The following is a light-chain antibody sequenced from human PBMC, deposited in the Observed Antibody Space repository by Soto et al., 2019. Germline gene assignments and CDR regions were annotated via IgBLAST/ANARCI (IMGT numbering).Light chain of an antibody. CDR1: RDIGKY. Sequence: DIQMTQSPSSLSASVGDRVTITCQASRDIGKYLTWFQEKPGKAPKLLIYDASNLQTGVPSRFSGSGSGTDFTFTISSLQPEDFATYYCQQYDSHPPTFGQGTRLEIK. J-gene: IGKJ5*01. CDR3: QQYDSHPPT. V-gene: IGKV1-33*01. CDR2: DAS.